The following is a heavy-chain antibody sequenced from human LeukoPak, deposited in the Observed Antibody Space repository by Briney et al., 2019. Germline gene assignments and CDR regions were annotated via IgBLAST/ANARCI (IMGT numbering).Heavy chain of an antibody. CDR1: GGSFSGYY. D-gene: IGHD4-11*01. CDR3: ARVTTSMRYYYYGMDV. J-gene: IGHJ6*02. V-gene: IGHV4-34*01. Sequence: SETLSLTCAVYGGSFSGYYWSWIRQPPGKGLEWIGEINHSGSTNYNPSLKSRVTISVDTSKNQFFLKLSSVTAADTAVYYCARVTTSMRYYYYGMDVWGQGTTVTVSS. CDR2: INHSGST.